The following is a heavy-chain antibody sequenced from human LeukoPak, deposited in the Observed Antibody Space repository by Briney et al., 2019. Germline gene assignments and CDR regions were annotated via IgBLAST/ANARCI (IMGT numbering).Heavy chain of an antibody. CDR2: ISYDGGKK. CDR3: AKHSTSYCGGDCYRWVPGEIGY. Sequence: GGSLRLSCAASGFTFSSYGMHWVRQAPGKGLEWVAVISYDGGKKYYADSVKGRFTISRDNSKNTLYLQMNSLRAEDTAVYYCAKHSTSYCGGDCYRWVPGEIGYWGQGTLVTVSS. V-gene: IGHV3-30*18. J-gene: IGHJ4*02. CDR1: GFTFSSYG. D-gene: IGHD2-21*02.